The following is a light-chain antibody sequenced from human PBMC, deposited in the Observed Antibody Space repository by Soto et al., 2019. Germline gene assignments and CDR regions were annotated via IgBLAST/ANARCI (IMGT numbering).Light chain of an antibody. Sequence: AIRMTQSPSSLSASTGYRVTITCRASHVISSYLAWYQQKPGKAPKLLIYAASTLQSGVPSRFSGSGSGTDFTLTISCLQSEDFATYYCQQYYSYPLTFGGGTKVDIK. CDR2: AAS. J-gene: IGKJ4*01. CDR3: QQYYSYPLT. CDR1: HVISSY. V-gene: IGKV1-8*01.